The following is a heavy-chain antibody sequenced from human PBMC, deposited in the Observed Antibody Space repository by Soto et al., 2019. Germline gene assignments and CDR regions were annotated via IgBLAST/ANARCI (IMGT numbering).Heavy chain of an antibody. Sequence: PGESLKISCEGFGYSFTNYWIAWVRQMPGKGLEWMGIIYPADSDTRYSPSFQGQVTISADKSTSTAYLQWRSLKASDTAMYYCARHDSAMAHDYWGQGTLVTVYS. J-gene: IGHJ4*02. CDR3: ARHDSAMAHDY. CDR2: IYPADSDT. V-gene: IGHV5-51*01. D-gene: IGHD2-21*01. CDR1: GYSFTNYW.